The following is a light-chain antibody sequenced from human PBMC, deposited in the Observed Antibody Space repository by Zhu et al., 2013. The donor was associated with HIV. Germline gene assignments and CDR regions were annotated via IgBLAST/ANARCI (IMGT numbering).Light chain of an antibody. V-gene: IGLV1-51*01. CDR1: SSNIRNNY. CDR2: DNN. CDR3: GTWDSSLSAYV. J-gene: IGLJ1*01. Sequence: QSVLTQPPSVSAAPGQKVTISCSGSSSNIRNNYVSWYQQLPGTAPKLLIYDNNKRPSGIPDRFSGSKSGTSATLGITGLQTRDEADYYCGTWDSSLSAYVFGTGTKVTVL.